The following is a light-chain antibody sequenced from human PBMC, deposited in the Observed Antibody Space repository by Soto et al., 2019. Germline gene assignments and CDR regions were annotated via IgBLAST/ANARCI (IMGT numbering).Light chain of an antibody. V-gene: IGKV3-20*01. CDR3: QQHGSSPIT. Sequence: GLTQSPGTLSLYPGERATLPCRASQSVSSNVAWYQQIPGQAHRLLIYGASSRATGIPDRFSGSGSGTDFTLTISRLEPEDFAVYYCQQHGSSPITFGQGTRLEIK. CDR2: GAS. CDR1: QSVSSN. J-gene: IGKJ5*01.